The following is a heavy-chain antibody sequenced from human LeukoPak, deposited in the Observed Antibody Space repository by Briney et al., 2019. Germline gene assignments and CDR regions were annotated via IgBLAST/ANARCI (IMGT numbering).Heavy chain of an antibody. Sequence: PGGSLGLSCAASGFTFSSYSMNWVRQAPGKGLEWVSSISSSSSYIYYADSVKGRFTISRDNAKNSLYLQMNSLRAEDTAVYYCARDISGDYGLDYWGQGTLVTVSS. J-gene: IGHJ4*02. CDR2: ISSSSSYI. D-gene: IGHD4-17*01. CDR3: ARDISGDYGLDY. V-gene: IGHV3-21*01. CDR1: GFTFSSYS.